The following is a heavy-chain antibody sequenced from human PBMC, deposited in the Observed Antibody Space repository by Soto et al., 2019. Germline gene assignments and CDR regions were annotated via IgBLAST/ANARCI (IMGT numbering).Heavy chain of an antibody. J-gene: IGHJ6*02. CDR2: ISSSSSYI. V-gene: IGHV3-21*01. D-gene: IGHD6-6*01. CDR1: GFTFSSYS. Sequence: EVQLVESGGGLVKPGGSLRLSCAASGFTFSSYSMNWVRQAPGKGLEWVSSISSSSSYIYYADSVKGRFTISRDNAKNSLYLQMNSLRAEDTAVYYCARDPHDPYSSSSDYYYGMDVWGQGTTVTVSS. CDR3: ARDPHDPYSSSSDYYYGMDV.